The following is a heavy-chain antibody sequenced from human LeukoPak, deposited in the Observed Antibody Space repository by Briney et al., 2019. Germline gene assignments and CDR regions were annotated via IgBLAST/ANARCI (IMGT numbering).Heavy chain of an antibody. D-gene: IGHD3-3*01. CDR1: GGSSSGYY. CDR3: ARARFLEWSTYYYMDV. Sequence: SETLSLTCAVYGGSSSGYYWSWIRQPPGKGLEWIGEINHSGSTNYNPSLKSRVTISVDTSKNQFSLKLSSVTAADTAVYYCARARFLEWSTYYYMDVWGKGTTVTVSS. J-gene: IGHJ6*03. CDR2: INHSGST. V-gene: IGHV4-34*01.